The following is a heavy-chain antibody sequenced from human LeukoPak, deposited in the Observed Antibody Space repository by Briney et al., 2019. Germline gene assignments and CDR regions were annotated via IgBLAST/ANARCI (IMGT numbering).Heavy chain of an antibody. CDR1: GYTFTGYY. J-gene: IGHJ4*02. CDR2: INPNSSGT. D-gene: IGHD2-2*01. V-gene: IGHV1-2*02. CDR3: ARDKGYCSSTSCLVLDY. Sequence: ASVKVSCKASGYTFTGYYMHWVRQAPGQGLEWMGWINPNSSGTNYAQKFQGRVTMTRDTSISKAYMELSRLRSDDTAVYYCARDKGYCSSTSCLVLDYWGQGTLVTVSS.